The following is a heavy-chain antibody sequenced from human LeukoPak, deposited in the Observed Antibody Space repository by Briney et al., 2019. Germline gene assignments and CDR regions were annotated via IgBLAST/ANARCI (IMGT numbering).Heavy chain of an antibody. CDR1: GFTFSSYG. D-gene: IGHD6-25*01. CDR2: IWYDGSNK. V-gene: IGHV3-33*01. CDR3: ARVSLSAYYYGMDV. J-gene: IGHJ6*02. Sequence: GGSLRLSCAASGFTFSSYGMHWVRQAPGKGLEWVAVIWYDGSNKYYADSVKGRFTISRDNSKNTLYLQMNSLRAEDTAVYYCARVSLSAYYYGMDVWGQGTTVTVSS.